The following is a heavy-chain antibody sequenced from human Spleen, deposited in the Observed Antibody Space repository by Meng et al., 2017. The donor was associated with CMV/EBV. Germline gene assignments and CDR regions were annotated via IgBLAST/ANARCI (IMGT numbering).Heavy chain of an antibody. CDR1: EFTFSNYR. CDR3: AKTQYYYDSSGRGAFDI. Sequence: GESLKISCAAFEFTFSNYRMNWVRQAPGKGLKWVAVISYDGSNKYYADSVKGRFTISRDNSKNTLYLQMNSLRAEDTAVYYCAKTQYYYDSSGRGAFDIWGQGTMVTVSS. CDR2: ISYDGSNK. V-gene: IGHV3-30*18. D-gene: IGHD3-22*01. J-gene: IGHJ3*02.